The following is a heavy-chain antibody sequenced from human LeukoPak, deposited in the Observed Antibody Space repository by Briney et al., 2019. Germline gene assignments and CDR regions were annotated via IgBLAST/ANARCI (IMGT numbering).Heavy chain of an antibody. CDR3: ARVAPPTYCSGGSCYSAAFDI. CDR2: IYYSGST. D-gene: IGHD2-15*01. V-gene: IGHV4-30-4*01. J-gene: IGHJ3*02. Sequence: PSQTLSLTCTVSGGSVSSGYYFWSWIRQPPGKGLEWIGYIYYSGSTYYNPSPKSRVSISVDTSKNQFSLKLSSVTAADTAVYYCARVAPPTYCSGGSCYSAAFDIWGQGTMVTVSS. CDR1: GGSVSSGYYF.